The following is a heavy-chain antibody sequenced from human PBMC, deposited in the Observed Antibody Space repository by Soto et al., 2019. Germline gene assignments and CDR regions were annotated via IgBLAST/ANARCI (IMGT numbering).Heavy chain of an antibody. CDR1: GYTFTSYY. J-gene: IGHJ4*02. CDR2: INPSGGST. CDR3: ARAIFKVGYCSSGSCPPVY. Sequence: QVQLVQSGAEVKKPGASVKVSCKASGYTFTSYYMHWVRQAPGQGLEWMGIINPSGGSTSYAQKFQGRVTMTRDTSTSTVYMELSSLRSEDTAVYYCARAIFKVGYCSSGSCPPVYWGQGTLVTVSS. V-gene: IGHV1-46*01. D-gene: IGHD2-15*01.